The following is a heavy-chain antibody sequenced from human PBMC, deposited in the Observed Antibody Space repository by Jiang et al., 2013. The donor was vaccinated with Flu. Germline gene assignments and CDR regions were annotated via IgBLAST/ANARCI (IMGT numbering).Heavy chain of an antibody. CDR1: GFTFSSYS. J-gene: IGHJ4*02. Sequence: VQLLESGGGLVQPGGSLRLSCAASGFTFSSYSMNWVRQAPGKGLEWVSYISSSSSTIYYADSVKGRFTISRDNAKNSLYLQMNSLRAEDTAVYYCARDRHEGDSSGELFDCWGQGTLVTVSS. CDR3: ARDRHEGDSSGELFDC. V-gene: IGHV3-48*01. D-gene: IGHD3-22*01. CDR2: ISSSSSTI.